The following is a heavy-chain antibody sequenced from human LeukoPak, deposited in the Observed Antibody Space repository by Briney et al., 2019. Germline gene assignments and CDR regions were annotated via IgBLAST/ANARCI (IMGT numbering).Heavy chain of an antibody. CDR2: ISGDGGST. V-gene: IGHV3-23*01. CDR3: AKHRRGGYDSDFDY. D-gene: IGHD3-10*01. Sequence: GGSLRFSCAASGFTFYYAMSWVRQAPGKGLEWVADISGDGGSTEYADSVKGRFTISRDSSKNTLYLQMNSLRAEDTAVYYCAKHRRGGYDSDFDYSGQGTLVTVSS. CDR1: GFTFYYA. J-gene: IGHJ4*02.